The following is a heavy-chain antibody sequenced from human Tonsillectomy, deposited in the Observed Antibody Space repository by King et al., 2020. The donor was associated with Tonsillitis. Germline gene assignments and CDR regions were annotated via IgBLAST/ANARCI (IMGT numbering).Heavy chain of an antibody. J-gene: IGHJ5*02. V-gene: IGHV3-66*01. CDR1: GFTVSRNY. D-gene: IGHD2-15*01. CDR2: IYSSGTT. CDR3: AKGYCSGDRGRPPRFDP. Sequence: VQLVESGGGLVQPGGSLRLSCAASGFTVSRNYMTWVRQAPGKGLEWVSIIYSSGTTYDADSVKGRFTISRDNSKNTLYLQMNSLRAEDTAVYYCAKGYCSGDRGRPPRFDPWGQGTLVTVSS.